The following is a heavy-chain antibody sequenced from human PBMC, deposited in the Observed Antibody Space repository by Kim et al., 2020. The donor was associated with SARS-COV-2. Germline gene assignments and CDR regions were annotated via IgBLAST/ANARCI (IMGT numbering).Heavy chain of an antibody. CDR2: IYSGGST. V-gene: IGHV3-53*01. D-gene: IGHD1-26*01. Sequence: GGSLRLSCAASGFTVSSNYMSWVRQAPGKGLEWVSVIYSGGSTYYADSVKGRFTISCDNNKNTLYLQMNSLRAEDTAVYYCSRGRLVGATKFFDYWGQGTLVTVSS. J-gene: IGHJ4*02. CDR3: SRGRLVGATKFFDY. CDR1: GFTVSSNY.